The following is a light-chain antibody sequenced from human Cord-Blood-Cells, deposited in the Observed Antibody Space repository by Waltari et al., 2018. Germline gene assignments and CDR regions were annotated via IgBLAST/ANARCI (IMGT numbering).Light chain of an antibody. J-gene: IGLJ1*01. V-gene: IGLV2-14*01. CDR3: SSYTSSSTYV. CDR1: SSDVGGYNY. Sequence: QSALTQPASVSGSPGQSITISCTGTSSDVGGYNYVSWYQQHPGQAPKLMIYDVSKRPSGVSNLFSASKSGNTASLTISGLQAEDEADYYCSSYTSSSTYVFGTGTKVTGL. CDR2: DVS.